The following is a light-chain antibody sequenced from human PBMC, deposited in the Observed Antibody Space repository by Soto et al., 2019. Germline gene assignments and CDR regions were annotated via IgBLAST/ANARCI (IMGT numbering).Light chain of an antibody. J-gene: IGKJ2*01. Sequence: EIVLTQSPGTLSLSPEERATLSCRASQSVTNSFVAWYQQKPGQAPRLLLYGGSSRATGFPDRFSGSRSGTDFTLTISRLEPEDFAVYYCQVYDTSRVATFGQGTKLEFK. CDR2: GGS. CDR1: QSVTNSF. CDR3: QVYDTSRVAT. V-gene: IGKV3-20*01.